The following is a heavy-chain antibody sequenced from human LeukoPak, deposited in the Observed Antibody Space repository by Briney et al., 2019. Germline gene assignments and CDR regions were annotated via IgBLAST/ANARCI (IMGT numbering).Heavy chain of an antibody. Sequence: PGGSLRLSCAASGFAFSNYWVHWVRQAPGKGLVWVSRINPDGSTINYADSVKGRFTISRDNAKNTLYLQMNSLRAEDTAVYYCATAGNYRFDYWGHGTLVTVSS. CDR2: INPDGSTI. V-gene: IGHV3-74*01. J-gene: IGHJ4*01. CDR1: GFAFSNYW. D-gene: IGHD1-7*01. CDR3: ATAGNYRFDY.